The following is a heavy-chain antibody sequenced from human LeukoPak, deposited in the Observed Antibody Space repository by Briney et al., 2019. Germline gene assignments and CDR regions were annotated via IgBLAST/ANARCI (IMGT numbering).Heavy chain of an antibody. V-gene: IGHV3-49*04. CDR2: IRSKAYGGTT. J-gene: IGHJ4*02. CDR1: GFTFGDYA. Sequence: PGGSLRHSCTASGFTFGDYAMSWVRQAPGKGLEWVGFIRSKAYGGTTEYAASVKGRITISREDSKSIAYLQMYSLKTEDTAVYYCTSGHFLNVYFDYWGQGTLVTVSS. CDR3: TSGHFLNVYFDY. D-gene: IGHD3-3*02.